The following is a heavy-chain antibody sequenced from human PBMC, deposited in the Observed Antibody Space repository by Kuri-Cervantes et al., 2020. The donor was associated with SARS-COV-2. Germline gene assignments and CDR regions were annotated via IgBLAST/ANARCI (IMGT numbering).Heavy chain of an antibody. D-gene: IGHD2-8*02. J-gene: IGHJ5*02. V-gene: IGHV4-59*01. CDR2: IYYSGST. Sequence: GSLRLSCTVSGGSISSYYWSWIRQPPGKGLEWIGYIYYSGSTNYNPSLKSRVTISVDTSKNQFSLKLSSVTAADTAVYYCARDFRRGFATGETRFDPWGRGTLVTVSS. CDR1: GGSISSYY. CDR3: ARDFRRGFATGETRFDP.